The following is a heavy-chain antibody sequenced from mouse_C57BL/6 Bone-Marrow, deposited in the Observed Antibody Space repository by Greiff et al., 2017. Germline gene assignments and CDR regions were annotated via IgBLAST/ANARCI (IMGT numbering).Heavy chain of an antibody. CDR1: GYTFTSYW. D-gene: IGHD1-1*01. CDR3: ARSLYYGSSFSPFAY. CDR2: IHPNSGST. Sequence: QVQLQQPGAELVKPGASVKLSCKASGYTFTSYWMHWVKQRPGQGLEWIGMIHPNSGSTNYNEKFQSKATLTVDKASSTAYMHLSSLTSVDSAVYYCARSLYYGSSFSPFAYWGQGTLVTVSA. V-gene: IGHV1-64*01. J-gene: IGHJ3*01.